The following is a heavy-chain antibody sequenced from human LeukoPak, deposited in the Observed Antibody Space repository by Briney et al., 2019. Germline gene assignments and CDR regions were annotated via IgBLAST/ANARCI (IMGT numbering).Heavy chain of an antibody. V-gene: IGHV4-59*01. CDR3: ARGIGGGDYYYYYMDV. CDR2: IYYSGST. Sequence: SETLSLTCTVSGGSISSYYWSWIRQPPGKGLEWIGYIYYSGSTNYNPSLKSRVTISVDTSKNQFSLKLSSVTAADTAVYYCARGIGGGDYYYYYMDVWGKGTTVTVSS. CDR1: GGSISSYY. J-gene: IGHJ6*03.